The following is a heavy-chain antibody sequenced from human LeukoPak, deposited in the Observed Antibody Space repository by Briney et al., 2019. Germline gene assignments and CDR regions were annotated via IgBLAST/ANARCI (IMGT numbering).Heavy chain of an antibody. CDR2: ISYDGSNK. D-gene: IGHD3-3*01. Sequence: PGGSLRLSCTASGFTFSSYGVHWVRQAPGKGLEWVAVISYDGSNKYYADSVKGRFTISRDNSKNTLYVQMNSLRAEDTAVYYCARDPAKFWSGHDYWGQGTLVTVSS. V-gene: IGHV3-30*03. J-gene: IGHJ4*02. CDR3: ARDPAKFWSGHDY. CDR1: GFTFSSYG.